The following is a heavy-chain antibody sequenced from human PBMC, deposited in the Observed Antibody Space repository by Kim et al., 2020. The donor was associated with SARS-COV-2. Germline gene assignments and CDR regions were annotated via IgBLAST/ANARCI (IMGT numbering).Heavy chain of an antibody. Sequence: NYSPSLKSRVTISVDTSKNQFSLKLSSVTAADTAVYYCARVAGSGWPFDYWGQGTLVTVSS. D-gene: IGHD6-19*01. CDR3: ARVAGSGWPFDY. J-gene: IGHJ4*02. V-gene: IGHV4-59*01.